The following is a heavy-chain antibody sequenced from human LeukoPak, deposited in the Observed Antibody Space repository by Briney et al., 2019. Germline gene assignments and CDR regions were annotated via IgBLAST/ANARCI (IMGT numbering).Heavy chain of an antibody. CDR1: GYSFTDYY. J-gene: IGHJ5*02. CDR2: SNPNSGAT. V-gene: IGHV1-2*02. D-gene: IGHD3-10*01. CDR3: ARLVTLVRGVPGNWFDL. Sequence: GASVTVSCKASGYSFTDYYIHWVRQAPGQGPEGMGWSNPNSGATNYAQKFQGRVTMTRDTSISTAYMELSSLRSDDTAVYYCARLVTLVRGVPGNWFDLWGQGTLVTVSS.